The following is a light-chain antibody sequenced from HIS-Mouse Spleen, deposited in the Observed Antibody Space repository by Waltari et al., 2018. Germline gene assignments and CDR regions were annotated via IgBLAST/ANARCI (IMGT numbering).Light chain of an antibody. Sequence: QSVLTQPPSASGTPGQRVTISCSGSSSNIGSNTVNWYQQPPGTAPKLLIYSNNQRPSWVPDRFSGSKSGTSASLAISGLQSEDEADYYCAAWDDSLNGYVFGTGTKVTVL. CDR1: SSNIGSNT. CDR2: SNN. CDR3: AAWDDSLNGYV. J-gene: IGLJ1*01. V-gene: IGLV1-44*01.